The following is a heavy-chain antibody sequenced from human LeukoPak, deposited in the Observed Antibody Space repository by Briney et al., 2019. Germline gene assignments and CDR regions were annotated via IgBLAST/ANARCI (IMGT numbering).Heavy chain of an antibody. CDR2: INHSGST. Sequence: SETLSLTCAVYGGSFSGYYWSWIRQPPGKGLEWIGEINHSGSTNYNPSLKSRVTISVDTSKNQFSLKLSSVTAADTAVYYCARDAPREYYYDSGGYDYWGQGTLVTVSS. V-gene: IGHV4-34*01. CDR1: GGSFSGYY. J-gene: IGHJ4*02. D-gene: IGHD3-22*01. CDR3: ARDAPREYYYDSGGYDY.